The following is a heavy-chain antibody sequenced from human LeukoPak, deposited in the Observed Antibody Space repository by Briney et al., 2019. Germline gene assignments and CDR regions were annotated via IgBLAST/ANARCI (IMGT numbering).Heavy chain of an antibody. Sequence: GGSLRLSCAASGFTSDDSVMNWVRQAPGKGLEWVSGINWNGGSTGYADSVKGRFTISRDNAKNSLYLQMNSLRAEDTALYYCATGRRGRQQLVVGYFDYWGQGTLVTVSS. CDR3: ATGRRGRQQLVVGYFDY. CDR2: INWNGGST. D-gene: IGHD6-13*01. J-gene: IGHJ4*02. CDR1: GFTSDDSV. V-gene: IGHV3-20*04.